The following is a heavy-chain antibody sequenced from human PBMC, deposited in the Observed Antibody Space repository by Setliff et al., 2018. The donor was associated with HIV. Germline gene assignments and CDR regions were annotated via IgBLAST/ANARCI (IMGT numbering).Heavy chain of an antibody. CDR2: IYDGGTT. J-gene: IGHJ4*02. Sequence: SETLSLTCDVSGYSINNIHYWGWIRQPPGKGLECLGNIYDGGTTYHNPSLKGRVTISIDTSKAQFSLKLISVTAADTVVYYCVRRDVSFLFGQFDSWGQGILVTVSS. V-gene: IGHV4-38-2*01. D-gene: IGHD3-10*02. CDR3: VRRDVSFLFGQFDS. CDR1: GYSINNIHY.